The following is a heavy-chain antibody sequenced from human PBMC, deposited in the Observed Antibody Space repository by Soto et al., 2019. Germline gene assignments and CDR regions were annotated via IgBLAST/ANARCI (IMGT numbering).Heavy chain of an antibody. CDR3: VGGSGSSYFDY. CDR2: INWNSDTI. CDR1: GFTFDDYA. D-gene: IGHD3-10*01. V-gene: IGHV3-9*01. J-gene: IGHJ4*02. Sequence: GGSLRLSCAASGFTFDDYAMHWVRQAPGKGLEWVSGINWNSDTIVYADSVKGRFTISRDNSKNTLYLQMNSLRAEDTAVYYCVGGSGSSYFDYWGQGTLVTVSS.